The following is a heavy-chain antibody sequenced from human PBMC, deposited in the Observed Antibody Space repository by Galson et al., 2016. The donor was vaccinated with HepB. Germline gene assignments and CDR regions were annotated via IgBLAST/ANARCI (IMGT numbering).Heavy chain of an antibody. Sequence: PALVKPTQTLTLTCTFSGFSLNSSGVGVGWIRQPPGKAPEWLSLIYWDDDKRYSPSLKSRLTITKVTSRNQVVLTVTTMDPLDTATYYCTCGYCRPGTCPLHCQHWGQGALVTVSS. CDR2: IYWDDDK. V-gene: IGHV2-5*02. D-gene: IGHD6-13*01. CDR1: GFSLNSSGVG. CDR3: TCGYCRPGTCPLHCQH. J-gene: IGHJ1*01.